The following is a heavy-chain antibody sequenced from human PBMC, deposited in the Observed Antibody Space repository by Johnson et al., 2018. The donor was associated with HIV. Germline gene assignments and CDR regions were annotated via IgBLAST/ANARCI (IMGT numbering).Heavy chain of an antibody. V-gene: IGHV3-7*01. Sequence: QLVESGGGVVQPGRSLRLSCAASGFSFDDYGMSWVRQAPGKGLEWVANIKQDGSEKYYVDSVKGRFTISRDNAKNSLYLQMNSLRAEDTAVYYCARDSVVVLALGGDAFDIWGQGTMVIVSS. CDR2: IKQDGSEK. CDR3: ARDSVVVLALGGDAFDI. D-gene: IGHD2-2*01. J-gene: IGHJ3*02. CDR1: GFSFDDYG.